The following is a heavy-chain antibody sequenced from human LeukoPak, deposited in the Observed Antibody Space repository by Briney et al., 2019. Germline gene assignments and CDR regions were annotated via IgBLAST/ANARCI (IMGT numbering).Heavy chain of an antibody. CDR3: AKYDFWSGYGIDV. CDR1: GFTFSSSG. Sequence: GRSLRLSCAASGFTFSSSGMHWVRQAPGKGLEWVAVISYDGSTKCYADSVKGRFTISRDNSKNTLYLQMNSPRAEDTAVYYCAKYDFWSGYGIDVWGQGTTVTVSS. CDR2: ISYDGSTK. V-gene: IGHV3-30*18. D-gene: IGHD3-3*01. J-gene: IGHJ6*02.